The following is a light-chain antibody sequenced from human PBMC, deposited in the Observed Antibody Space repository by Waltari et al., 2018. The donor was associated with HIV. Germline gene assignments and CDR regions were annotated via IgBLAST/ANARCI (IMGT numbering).Light chain of an antibody. CDR2: DND. CDR1: IGNFRNNF. J-gene: IGLJ1*01. CDR3: ETWHTAQNSGL. V-gene: IGLV1-51*01. Sequence: QSVLTQPPSVSAAPGQAVTISCSAAIGNFRNNFVSWYQHLPGTAPRLIIYDNDQRPSGMPDRFSASKSGTSATLAISGLQTGDEAFYYCETWHTAQNSGLFGTGTKVTVL.